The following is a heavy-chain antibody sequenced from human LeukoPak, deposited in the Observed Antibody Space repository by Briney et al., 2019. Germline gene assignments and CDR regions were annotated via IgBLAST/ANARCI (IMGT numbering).Heavy chain of an antibody. CDR1: GYTFTSFD. CDR3: ARGRPDTSVPRTYYMDV. Sequence: ASVKVSCKASGYTFTSFDILWVRQATGQGLEWMGWMSPNSGNTGSAQKFQGRVTFTRDTSIGTSFMELSSLRSEDTAIYYCARGRPDTSVPRTYYMDVWGKGTTVTVSS. D-gene: IGHD5-18*01. V-gene: IGHV1-8*01. J-gene: IGHJ6*03. CDR2: MSPNSGNT.